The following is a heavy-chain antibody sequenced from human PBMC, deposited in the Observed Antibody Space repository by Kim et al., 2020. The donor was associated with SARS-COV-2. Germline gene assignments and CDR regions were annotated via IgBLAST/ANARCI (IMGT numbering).Heavy chain of an antibody. CDR3: AGVSGSGSYYLGH. CDR1: GFTFSDYY. D-gene: IGHD3-10*01. Sequence: GGSLRLSCAASGFTFSDYYMSWIRQAPGKGLEWVSHISSSSSYTNYADSVKGRFTISRDNAKNSLYLQMNSLSAEDTAVYYCAGVSGSGSYYLGHWGQGTLVTVSS. CDR2: ISSSSSYT. V-gene: IGHV3-11*03. J-gene: IGHJ4*02.